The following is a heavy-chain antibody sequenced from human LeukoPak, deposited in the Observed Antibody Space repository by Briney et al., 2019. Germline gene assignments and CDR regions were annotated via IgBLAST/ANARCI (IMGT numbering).Heavy chain of an antibody. J-gene: IGHJ4*02. CDR1: GYSISRGYH. CDR3: ARINWNPDY. V-gene: IGHV4-38-2*01. D-gene: IGHD1-1*01. CDR2: IHHSGST. Sequence: SSETLSLTCAVSGYSISRGYHWGWIRQPPGKGLEGIGSIHHSGSTYYNPSLKSRVTISVDTSKNQFSLKLSSVTAADTAVYYCARINWNPDYWGQGTLVTVSS.